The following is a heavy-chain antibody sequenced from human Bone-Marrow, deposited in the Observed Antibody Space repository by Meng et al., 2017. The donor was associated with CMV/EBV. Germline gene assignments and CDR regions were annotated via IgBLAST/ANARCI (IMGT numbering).Heavy chain of an antibody. CDR1: GGSISSGGYY. V-gene: IGHV3-21*01. CDR2: ISSSSSYI. J-gene: IGHJ4*02. CDR3: AKDLALLTIFGVGDY. D-gene: IGHD3-3*01. Sequence: ETLSLTCTVSGGSISSGGYYWSWIRQHPGKGLEWVSSISSSSSYIYYADSVKGRFTISRDNAKNSLYLQMNSLRAEDTAVYYCAKDLALLTIFGVGDYWGQGTLVTVSS.